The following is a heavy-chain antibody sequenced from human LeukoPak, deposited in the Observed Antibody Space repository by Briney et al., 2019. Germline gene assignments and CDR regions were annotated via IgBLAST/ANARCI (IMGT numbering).Heavy chain of an antibody. CDR3: ANTQGPPAATRNDYYYYGMDV. V-gene: IGHV3-23*01. CDR1: GFTFSSYA. J-gene: IGHJ6*02. CDR2: ISGSGGST. D-gene: IGHD2-2*01. Sequence: PGGSLRLSCAASGFTFSSYAMSWVRQAPGKGLEWVSAISGSGGSTYYADSVKGRFTISRDNSKNTLYLQMNSLRAEDTAVYYCANTQGPPAATRNDYYYYGMDVWGQGTTVTVSS.